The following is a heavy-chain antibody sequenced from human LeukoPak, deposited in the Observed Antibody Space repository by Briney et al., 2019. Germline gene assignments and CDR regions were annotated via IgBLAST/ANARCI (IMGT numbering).Heavy chain of an antibody. CDR3: ARRVVVPAAPYYFDY. Sequence: PGGSLRLSCAASGFIFSSYWMHWVRQAPGKGLVWVSRINSDGSSTSYADSVKGRFTISRDNAKNTLYLQMNSLRAEDTAVYYCARRVVVPAAPYYFDYWGQGNLVTVSS. V-gene: IGHV3-74*01. J-gene: IGHJ4*02. CDR2: INSDGSST. CDR1: GFIFSSYW. D-gene: IGHD2-2*01.